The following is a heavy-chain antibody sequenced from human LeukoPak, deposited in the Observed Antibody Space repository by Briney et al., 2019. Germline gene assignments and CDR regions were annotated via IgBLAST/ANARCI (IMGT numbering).Heavy chain of an antibody. Sequence: PSETLSLTCTVSGGSISSGGYYWSWLRQPPGKGLEWIGYIYHSGSTYYNPSLKSRVTISVDRSKNQFSLKLSSVTAADTAVYYCARGCSSTSCYTRGAFDIWGQGTMVTVSS. CDR2: IYHSGST. D-gene: IGHD2-2*02. V-gene: IGHV4-30-2*01. J-gene: IGHJ3*02. CDR3: ARGCSSTSCYTRGAFDI. CDR1: GGSISSGGYY.